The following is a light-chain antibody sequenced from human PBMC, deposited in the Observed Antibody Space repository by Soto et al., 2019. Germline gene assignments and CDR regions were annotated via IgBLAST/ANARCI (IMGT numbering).Light chain of an antibody. CDR3: ASYKSGATYV. J-gene: IGLJ1*01. V-gene: IGLV2-14*01. Sequence: QSVLTQPASVSGSPGQSITISCTGTFSDVGGYNYVSWYQVYPGKAPKLIIHEVNERPSGVSNRFSGSKSDNTASLTISGLQAEDEADYYCASYKSGATYVFGGGTKVTVL. CDR2: EVN. CDR1: FSDVGGYNY.